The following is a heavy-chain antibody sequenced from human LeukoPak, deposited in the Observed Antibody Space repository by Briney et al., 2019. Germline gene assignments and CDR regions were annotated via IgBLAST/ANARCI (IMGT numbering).Heavy chain of an antibody. CDR2: ISGSGGST. V-gene: IGHV3-23*01. D-gene: IGHD2-2*01. CDR1: GFTFSSYA. J-gene: IGHJ4*02. CDR3: AKDIVVVPAATFDY. Sequence: PGGSLRLSCAASGFTFSSYALSWVRQAPGKGLEWVSAISGSGGSTYYADSVKGRFTISRDNSKNTLYLKMNSLRAEDTAVYYCAKDIVVVPAATFDYWGQGTLVTVSS.